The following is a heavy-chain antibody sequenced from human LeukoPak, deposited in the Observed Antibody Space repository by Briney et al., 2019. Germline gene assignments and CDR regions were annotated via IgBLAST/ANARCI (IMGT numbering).Heavy chain of an antibody. CDR3: ARVRANWYEDY. Sequence: GGSLRLSCAASGFPFSSYAMYWVRQAPGKGLVWVARIHGDGDNISYADSVKGRFTISRDNAKNSLYLQMISLRAEDTAVYYCARVRANWYEDYWGQGTLVTVSS. J-gene: IGHJ4*02. V-gene: IGHV3-74*01. CDR1: GFPFSSYA. D-gene: IGHD6-13*01. CDR2: IHGDGDNI.